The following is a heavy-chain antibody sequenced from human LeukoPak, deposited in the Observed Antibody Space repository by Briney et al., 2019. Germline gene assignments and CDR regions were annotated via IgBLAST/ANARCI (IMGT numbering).Heavy chain of an antibody. Sequence: SVKVSCKASGGTFSSYAISWVRQAPGQGLEWMGGIIPIFGTANYAQEFQGRVTITADESTSTAYMELSSLRSEDTAVYYCARDPRVFGCSSTSCHDAFDIWGQGTMVTVSS. V-gene: IGHV1-69*13. CDR3: ARDPRVFGCSSTSCHDAFDI. CDR1: GGTFSSYA. D-gene: IGHD2-2*01. CDR2: IIPIFGTA. J-gene: IGHJ3*02.